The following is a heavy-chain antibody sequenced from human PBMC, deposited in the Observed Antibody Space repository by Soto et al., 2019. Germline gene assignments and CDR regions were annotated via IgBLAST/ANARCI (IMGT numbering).Heavy chain of an antibody. CDR1: EFSFSSYA. V-gene: IGHV3-23*01. J-gene: IGHJ4*02. Sequence: EVQLLESGGGLVQPGGSLRLSCAASEFSFSSYAMSWVRQAPGKGLEWVSSISGSGGTTYYADSVKGRFTISRDNSKNTLYLHMNSLRAEDPAVYYCAKDEGLYDSKPHDYWGQGTLVIVSS. CDR2: ISGSGGTT. CDR3: AKDEGLYDSKPHDY. D-gene: IGHD3-3*01.